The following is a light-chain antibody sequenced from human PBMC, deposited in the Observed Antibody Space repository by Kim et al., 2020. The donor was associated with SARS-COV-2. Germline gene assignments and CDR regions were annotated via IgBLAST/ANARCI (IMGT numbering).Light chain of an antibody. CDR2: ATS. J-gene: IGKJ4*01. V-gene: IGKV1D-16*01. CDR3: QQYDAYPLT. CDR1: QGSSSW. Sequence: ASVGDRVTLSWRASQGSSSWLAWYQQKQEKAPKTLIYATSSLQSGVPSRFSGSGSGTDFTLTISSLLPEDVATNYCQQYDAYPLTFGGGTKVDIK.